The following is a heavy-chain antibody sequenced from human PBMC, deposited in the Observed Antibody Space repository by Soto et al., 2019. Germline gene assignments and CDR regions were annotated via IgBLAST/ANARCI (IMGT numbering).Heavy chain of an antibody. D-gene: IGHD3-10*01. CDR2: ISYDGSNK. Sequence: GGSLRLSCAAFGFTFSTYDMHWVRQAPGKGLEWVAVISYDGSNKYYADSVKGRFTISRDNSKNTLYLQMNSLRAEDTAVYYCAKREVLLWFGEYGDYYYGMDVWGQGTTVTVSS. V-gene: IGHV3-30*18. CDR1: GFTFSTYD. J-gene: IGHJ6*02. CDR3: AKREVLLWFGEYGDYYYGMDV.